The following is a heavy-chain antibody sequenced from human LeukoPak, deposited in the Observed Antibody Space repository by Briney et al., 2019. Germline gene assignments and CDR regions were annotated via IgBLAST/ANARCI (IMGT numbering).Heavy chain of an antibody. V-gene: IGHV1-18*04. CDR1: GYTFTSYG. CDR2: ISAYNGNT. CDR3: ARDRRTMVRGFFGP. Sequence: ASVKVSCKASGYTFTSYGISWVRQAPGQGLEWMGWISAYNGNTNYAQKLQGRVTMTTDTPTSTAYMELRSLRSDDTAVYYCARDRRTMVRGFFGPWGQGTLATVSS. J-gene: IGHJ5*02. D-gene: IGHD3-10*01.